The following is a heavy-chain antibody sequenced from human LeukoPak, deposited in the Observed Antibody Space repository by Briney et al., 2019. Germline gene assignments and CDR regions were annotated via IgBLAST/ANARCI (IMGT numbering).Heavy chain of an antibody. CDR1: GFTFSSYW. CDR3: VRTYGEVAFDM. Sequence: GGSLRLSCAASGFTFSSYWMSWVRQAPGKGLEWVANIKQVGSETYYVESVKGRFTISRDNAKNSLYLQMNSLRADDTAVYYCVRTYGEVAFDMWGQGTMVTVSS. CDR2: IKQVGSET. D-gene: IGHD4-17*01. J-gene: IGHJ3*02. V-gene: IGHV3-7*01.